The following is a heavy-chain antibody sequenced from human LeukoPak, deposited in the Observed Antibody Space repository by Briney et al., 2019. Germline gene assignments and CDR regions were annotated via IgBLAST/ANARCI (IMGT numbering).Heavy chain of an antibody. CDR2: TSSDLNVK. CDR3: AREGYYGSGSPPSLYFDY. V-gene: IGHV3-30-3*01. D-gene: IGHD3-10*01. CDR1: GFTFRNYV. Sequence: GGSLRLSCAASGFTFRNYVIHWIRQAPGKGLEWVAVTSSDLNVKLYADSVKGRFTISRDNSRSTLYLQMNSLRPEDTAIYYCAREGYYGSGSPPSLYFDYWGQGTLVTVSS. J-gene: IGHJ4*02.